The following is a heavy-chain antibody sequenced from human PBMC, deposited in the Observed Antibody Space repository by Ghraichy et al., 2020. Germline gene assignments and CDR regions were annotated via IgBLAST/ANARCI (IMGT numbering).Heavy chain of an antibody. J-gene: IGHJ6*02. Sequence: SETLSLTCAVYGGSFSGYYWSWIRQPPGKGLEWIGEINHSGSTNYNPSLKSRVTISVDTSKNQFSLKLSSVTAADTAVYYCARGGLEGYSSLTGGMDVWGQGTTVTVSS. V-gene: IGHV4-34*01. CDR3: ARGGLEGYSSLTGGMDV. CDR1: GGSFSGYY. D-gene: IGHD6-13*01. CDR2: INHSGST.